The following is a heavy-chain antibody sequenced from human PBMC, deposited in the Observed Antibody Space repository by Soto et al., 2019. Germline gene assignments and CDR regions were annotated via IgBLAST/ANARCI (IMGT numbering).Heavy chain of an antibody. CDR1: GYNFTAFW. V-gene: IGHV5-10-1*01. J-gene: IGHJ5*01. CDR2: IDPSDSYT. CDR3: ARVHKHWFDS. Sequence: PGESLQISCKASGYNFTAFWIHWVRQMPGKGLEWLGKIDPSDSYTNYSPSFEGHVTISTDNSITTAYLQWSSLRASDTALYFCARVHKHWFDSWAQGTMVTVS.